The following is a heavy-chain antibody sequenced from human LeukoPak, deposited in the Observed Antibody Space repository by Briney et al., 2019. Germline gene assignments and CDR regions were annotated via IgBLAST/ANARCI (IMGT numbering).Heavy chain of an antibody. J-gene: IGHJ4*02. D-gene: IGHD6-6*01. V-gene: IGHV4-59*01. CDR3: ARGVRLPIYFDY. CDR1: GGSISSYY. Sequence: NSSETLSLTCTVSGGSISSYYWSWLRQPPGKGLEWIGYIYYSGSTNYNPSLKSRVTISVDTSKNQFSLKLSSVTAADTAVYYCARGVRLPIYFDYWGQGTLVTVSS. CDR2: IYYSGST.